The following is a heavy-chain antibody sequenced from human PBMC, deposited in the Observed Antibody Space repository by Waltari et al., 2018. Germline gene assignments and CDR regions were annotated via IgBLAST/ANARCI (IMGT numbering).Heavy chain of an antibody. CDR2: IYYGGST. Sequence: TCTVSGASISSSSYYWSWVRQSPGRGLEWIGYIYYGGSTFYNPSLKTRVSISVDTSNNQFSLKLSSVTAADTAIYYCARAKSYCTGGTCYISPSWFDPWGQGPLVTVSS. CDR3: ARAKSYCTGGTCYISPSWFDP. V-gene: IGHV4-30-4*01. J-gene: IGHJ5*02. D-gene: IGHD2-8*02. CDR1: GASISSSSYY.